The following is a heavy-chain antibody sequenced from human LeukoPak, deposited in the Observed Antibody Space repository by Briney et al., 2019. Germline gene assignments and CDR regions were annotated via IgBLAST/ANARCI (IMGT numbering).Heavy chain of an antibody. D-gene: IGHD2-2*01. J-gene: IGHJ4*02. V-gene: IGHV4-39*01. Sequence: PSETLSLTCTVSGGSISSSSYQCGWIRQPPGKGLERIGSFYYSGNTYYSPSLKSRVTVSVDTSKNLFSLNLTSVTAADTAVYYCARISIAVVPAYFDYWGQGTLVTVSS. CDR2: FYYSGNT. CDR1: GGSISSSSYQ. CDR3: ARISIAVVPAYFDY.